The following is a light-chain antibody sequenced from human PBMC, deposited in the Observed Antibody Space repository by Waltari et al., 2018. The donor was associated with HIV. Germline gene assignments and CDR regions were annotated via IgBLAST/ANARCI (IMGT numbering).Light chain of an antibody. V-gene: IGKV1-33*01. CDR1: QDISKY. CDR3: QQYDSLPFT. Sequence: IQLTQSPSPLPASVGDRLTITCQASQDISKYLSWHQQKPGKAPRLLISDASNLQTGVPSRFSGSGSGTDFTFTISSLQPEDIATYFCQQYDSLPFTFGPGTKVDIK. J-gene: IGKJ3*01. CDR2: DAS.